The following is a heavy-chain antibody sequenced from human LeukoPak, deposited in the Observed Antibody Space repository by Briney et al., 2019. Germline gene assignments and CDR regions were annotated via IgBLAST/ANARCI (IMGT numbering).Heavy chain of an antibody. Sequence: SETLSLTCTVSGGSMSGYHWSWIRQPPGKGLEWIGYMYYSGSTSYYNPSLKSRVTISIDTANNQFSLKVSSVTAADTAVYYCARRWFGENLFDYWGQGALVTFSS. V-gene: IGHV4-59*08. D-gene: IGHD3-10*01. CDR1: GGSMSGYH. CDR3: ARRWFGENLFDY. J-gene: IGHJ4*02. CDR2: MYYSGST.